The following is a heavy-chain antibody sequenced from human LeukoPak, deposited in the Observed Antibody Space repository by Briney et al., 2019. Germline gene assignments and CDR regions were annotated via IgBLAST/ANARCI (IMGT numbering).Heavy chain of an antibody. CDR1: GYTFTGYY. Sequence: ASVKVSCKASGYTFTGYYMHWVRQAPGQGLEWMGWINPNSGGTNYAQKFQGRVTMTRDTSISTAYMELSSLRSDDTAVYYCVRVVLGATFYFDYWGQGTLVTVSS. CDR2: INPNSGGT. D-gene: IGHD1-26*01. CDR3: VRVVLGATFYFDY. J-gene: IGHJ4*02. V-gene: IGHV1-2*02.